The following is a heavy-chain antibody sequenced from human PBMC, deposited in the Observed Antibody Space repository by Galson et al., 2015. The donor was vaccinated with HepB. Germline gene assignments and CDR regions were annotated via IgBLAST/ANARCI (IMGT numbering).Heavy chain of an antibody. J-gene: IGHJ4*02. D-gene: IGHD2-2*01. V-gene: IGHV1-2*06. CDR1: GYTFTGYY. CDR2: INPNSGGT. Sequence: SVKASCKASGYTFTGYYMHWVRQAPGQGLEWMGRINPNSGGTNYAQKFQGRVTMTRDTSISTAYMELSRLRSDDTAVYYCARDPYCSSTSCYSIWGQGTLVTVSS. CDR3: ARDPYCSSTSCYSI.